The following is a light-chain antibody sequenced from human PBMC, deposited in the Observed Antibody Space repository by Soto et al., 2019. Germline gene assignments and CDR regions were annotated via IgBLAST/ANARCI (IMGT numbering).Light chain of an antibody. CDR1: QSLLHSNGYNY. V-gene: IGKV2-28*01. CDR3: MQVLQTPYT. Sequence: DIVMTQSPVSLPVTPGEPASISCRSSQSLLHSNGYNYLDWYLQKPGQSPQILIYLGSNRAPGVTDRFSGSGSGTDFTLKISRVEAEDVGVYYCMQVLQTPYTFGQGTKLDIK. CDR2: LGS. J-gene: IGKJ2*01.